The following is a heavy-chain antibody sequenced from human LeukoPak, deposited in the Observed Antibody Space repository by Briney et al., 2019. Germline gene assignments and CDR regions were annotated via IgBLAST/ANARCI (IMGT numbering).Heavy chain of an antibody. J-gene: IGHJ6*03. CDR3: ARVRTAADNYYYMDV. CDR2: ISVYSGNT. D-gene: IGHD6-25*01. V-gene: IGHV1-18*01. CDR1: GFTLTTSG. Sequence: ASVKVSCKASGFTLTTSGFSWVRQAPGQGLEWLGRISVYSGNTNYAQKVQGRASLSVETSTSTAHMEVRSLTPDDTAVYYCARVRTAADNYYYMDVWGKGTTVTVSS.